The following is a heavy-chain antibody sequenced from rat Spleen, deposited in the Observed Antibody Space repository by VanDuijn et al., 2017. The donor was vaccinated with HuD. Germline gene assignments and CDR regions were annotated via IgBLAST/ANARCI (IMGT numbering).Heavy chain of an antibody. CDR3: ARYEGGEGAFDY. J-gene: IGHJ2*01. CDR1: GYSIPSNY. Sequence: EVQLQESGPGLVKPSQSLSLTCSVTGYSIPSNYWGWIRKFPGNKMEWMGYISYSGSTSYNPSLKSRISITRDTSKNQFFLQLNSVTTEDTATYYCARYEGGEGAFDYWGQGVMVTVSS. D-gene: IGHD1-11*01. CDR2: ISYSGST. V-gene: IGHV3-1*01.